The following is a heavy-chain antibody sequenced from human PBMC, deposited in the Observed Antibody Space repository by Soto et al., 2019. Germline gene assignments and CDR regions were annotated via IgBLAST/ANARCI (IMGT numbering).Heavy chain of an antibody. V-gene: IGHV3-53*04. CDR1: GFTVSSNY. CDR3: ARDRVGVVTDYYYGMDV. Sequence: GSLRLSCAASGFTVSSNYMSWVRQAPGKGLEWVSVIYSGGSTYYADSVKGRFTISRHNSKNTLYLQMNSLRAEDTAVYYCARDRVGVVTDYYYGMDVWGQGTTVTVSS. CDR2: IYSGGST. J-gene: IGHJ6*02. D-gene: IGHD3-3*01.